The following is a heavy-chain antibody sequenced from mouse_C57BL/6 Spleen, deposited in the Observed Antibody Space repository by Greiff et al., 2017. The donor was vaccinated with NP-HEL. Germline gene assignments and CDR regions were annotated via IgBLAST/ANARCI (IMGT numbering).Heavy chain of an antibody. CDR2: IYPGSGST. CDR1: GYTFTSYW. CDR3: ARSGGSSLYYYAMDY. D-gene: IGHD1-1*01. Sequence: QVHVKQPGAELVKPGASVKMSCKASGYTFTSYWITWVKQRPGQGLEWIGDIYPGSGSTNYNEKFKSKATLTVDTSSSTAYMQLSSLTSEDSAVYYCARSGGSSLYYYAMDYWGQGTSVTVSS. V-gene: IGHV1-55*01. J-gene: IGHJ4*01.